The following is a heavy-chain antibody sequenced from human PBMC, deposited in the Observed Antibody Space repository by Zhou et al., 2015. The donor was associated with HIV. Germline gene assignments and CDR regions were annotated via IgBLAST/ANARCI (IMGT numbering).Heavy chain of an antibody. CDR3: ARGGAYGDYSGRCMDV. V-gene: IGHV1-69*06. D-gene: IGHD4-17*01. CDR1: GGTFSNYG. Sequence: QVQLVQSGAEVKKPGSSVKVSCKAFGGTFSNYGISWVRQAPGQGLEWMGGIIPISGTTNYAQKFQGRVTISADKSTDTAYMELRSLRSEDTAIYYCARGGAYGDYSGRCMDVWGQGTTVTVSS. CDR2: IIPISGTT. J-gene: IGHJ6*02.